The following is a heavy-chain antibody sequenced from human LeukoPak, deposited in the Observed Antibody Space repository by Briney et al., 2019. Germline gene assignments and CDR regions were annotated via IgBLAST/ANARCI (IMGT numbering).Heavy chain of an antibody. V-gene: IGHV3-23*01. CDR3: AKRVPYSSSWYYFDF. Sequence: SGGSLRLSCAASGFTVSSNYMSWVRQAPGKGLEWVSAISGGGGSTYYADSVKGRFTISRDNSKNTLYLQMNGLRAEDTAVYYCAKRVPYSSSWYYFDFWGQGTLVTVSS. D-gene: IGHD6-13*01. CDR2: ISGGGGST. CDR1: GFTVSSNY. J-gene: IGHJ4*02.